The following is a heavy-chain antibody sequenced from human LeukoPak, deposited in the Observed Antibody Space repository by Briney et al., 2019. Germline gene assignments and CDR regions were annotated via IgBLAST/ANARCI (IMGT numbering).Heavy chain of an antibody. J-gene: IGHJ4*02. Sequence: PSETLSLTCAVYGGSFSGYYWSWIRQPPGKGLEWIGEINHSGSTNYNPSLKSRVTISVDTSKSQFSLKLSSVTAADTAVYYCASRMGSGFDYWGQGTLVTVSS. CDR3: ASRMGSGFDY. D-gene: IGHD6-19*01. CDR2: INHSGST. V-gene: IGHV4-34*01. CDR1: GGSFSGYY.